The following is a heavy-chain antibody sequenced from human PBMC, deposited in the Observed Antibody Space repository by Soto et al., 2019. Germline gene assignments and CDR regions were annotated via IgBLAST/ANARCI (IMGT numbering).Heavy chain of an antibody. CDR2: ISYDGSNK. CDR3: AKDRMGAGVRGYFDY. CDR1: SFTFSSYG. V-gene: IGHV3-30*18. J-gene: IGHJ4*02. D-gene: IGHD3-10*01. Sequence: QVQLVESGGGVVQPGKSLRLSCAGSSFTFSSYGMDWVRQAPGKGLEWVAVISYDGSNKYYADSVKGRFTISRDNSKNTLYLQMSSLRADDTAVYYCAKDRMGAGVRGYFDYWGQGTLVTVSS.